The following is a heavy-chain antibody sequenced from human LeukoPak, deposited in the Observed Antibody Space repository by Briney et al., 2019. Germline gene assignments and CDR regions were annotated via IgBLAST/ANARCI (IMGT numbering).Heavy chain of an antibody. CDR1: GDSLFSNGVA. D-gene: IGHD1-1*01. V-gene: IGHV6-1*01. CDR3: ARGHNSAFDI. J-gene: IGHJ3*02. Sequence: QTLSLTCAISGDSLFSNGVAWNWIRQSPLRGLEWLGRTFCTSKCYNEYAVYVRSRVTINPDTSKNQFSLQLSSLTPEDSAIYYCARGHNSAFDIWGQGTMVTVSS. CDR2: TFCTSKCYN.